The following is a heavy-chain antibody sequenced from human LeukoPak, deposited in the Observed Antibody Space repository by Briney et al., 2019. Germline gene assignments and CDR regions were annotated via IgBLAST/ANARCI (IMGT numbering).Heavy chain of an antibody. V-gene: IGHV3-23*01. CDR1: GFTFSSYA. CDR3: AKKSVVGTYGPTDY. CDR2: ISDSGIST. D-gene: IGHD3-10*01. Sequence: GGSLRLSCAASGFTFSSYAMRWVRQAPGKGLEWVSSISDSGISTYYADSVKGRFTISRDNSKNTLYLQMNSLRAEDTAVYCAKKSVVGTYGPTDYWGQGTLVTVSS. J-gene: IGHJ4*02.